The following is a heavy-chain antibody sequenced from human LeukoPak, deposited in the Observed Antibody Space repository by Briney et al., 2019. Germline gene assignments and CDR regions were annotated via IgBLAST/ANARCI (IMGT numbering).Heavy chain of an antibody. J-gene: IGHJ5*02. CDR2: IYSGGNT. D-gene: IGHD4-11*01. V-gene: IGHV3-66*01. Sequence: GGSLRLSCAASGFTVSNKYMSWARQAPGKGLEWVSVIYSGGNTYYADSVKGRFTISRDNSKNTVYLQMNSLRGEDTAVYYCARITVTQFDPWGQGTLVTVSS. CDR3: ARITVTQFDP. CDR1: GFTVSNKY.